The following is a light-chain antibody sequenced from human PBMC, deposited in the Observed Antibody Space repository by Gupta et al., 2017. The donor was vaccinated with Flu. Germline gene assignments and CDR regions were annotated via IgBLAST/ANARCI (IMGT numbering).Light chain of an antibody. J-gene: IGLJ3*02. CDR2: EGS. Sequence: QSALTQPAPVSGSPGQSITISCTGTSSDVGSYNLVSWYQQHPGKDPKLMIYEGSKRPSGVSNRFSGSKSGNTVSLTIAGLQAEDEADYYCCSYAGSSTLVFGGGTKLTVL. V-gene: IGLV2-23*01. CDR3: CSYAGSSTLV. CDR1: SSDVGSYNL.